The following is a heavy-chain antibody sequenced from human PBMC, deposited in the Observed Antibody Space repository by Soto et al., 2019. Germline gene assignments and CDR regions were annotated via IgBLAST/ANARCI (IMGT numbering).Heavy chain of an antibody. V-gene: IGHV3-23*01. CDR2: ITGSSDYT. D-gene: IGHD2-8*01. CDR1: GFIFSSYA. CDR3: AKEQTNGAHYALDY. Sequence: VGSLRLSCEASGFIFSSYAMNWVRQAPGKGLQWVSSITGSSDYTSYIASVKGWFTISRDNSKNTLYLQMNSLRAEDTAVYFCAKEQTNGAHYALDYWSQRTLVTVSS. J-gene: IGHJ4*02.